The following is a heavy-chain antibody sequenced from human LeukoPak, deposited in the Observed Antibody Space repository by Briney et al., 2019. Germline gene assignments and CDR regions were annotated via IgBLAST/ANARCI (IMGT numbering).Heavy chain of an antibody. Sequence: ASVKVSCKASGYTFTSYAMNWVRPAPGQGLEWMGWINTNTGNPTYAQGFTGRFVFSLDTSVSTAYLQISSLKAEDTAVYYCARDRHSYGSGCYSTYYYYYGMDVWGQGTTVTVSS. CDR3: ARDRHSYGSGCYSTYYYYYGMDV. D-gene: IGHD6-19*01. J-gene: IGHJ6*02. V-gene: IGHV7-4-1*02. CDR2: INTNTGNP. CDR1: GYTFTSYA.